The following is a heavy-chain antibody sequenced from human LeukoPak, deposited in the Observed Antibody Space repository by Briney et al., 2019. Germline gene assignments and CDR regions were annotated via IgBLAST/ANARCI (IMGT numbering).Heavy chain of an antibody. CDR2: SRNKANSHTT. CDR3: ARGLRGICPWYCDD. CDR1: GFTFSDYY. Sequence: GGSLRLSCAASGFTFSDYYMDWVRQAPGKGLGWVGRSRNKANSHTTEYAASVKGRFTSSRDDSKNSLYLQMNSLKTDDTAVDYCARGLRGICPWYCDDWGQGTLVTVSS. D-gene: IGHD2-15*01. V-gene: IGHV3-72*01. J-gene: IGHJ4*02.